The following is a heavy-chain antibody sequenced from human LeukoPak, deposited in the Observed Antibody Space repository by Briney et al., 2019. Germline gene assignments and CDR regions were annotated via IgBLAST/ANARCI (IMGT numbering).Heavy chain of an antibody. Sequence: SETLSLTCAVYGGSFSGYYWSWIRQPPGKGLEWIGEINHSGSTNYNPSLKSRVTISVDTSKNQFSLKLSSVTAADTAVYYCARVWNYYDSSGYWPAFDIWGQGTMVTVSS. CDR1: GGSFSGYY. J-gene: IGHJ3*02. CDR3: ARVWNYYDSSGYWPAFDI. D-gene: IGHD3-22*01. CDR2: INHSGST. V-gene: IGHV4-34*01.